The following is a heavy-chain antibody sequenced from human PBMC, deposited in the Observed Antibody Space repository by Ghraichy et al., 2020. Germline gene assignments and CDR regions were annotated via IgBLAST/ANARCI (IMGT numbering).Heavy chain of an antibody. Sequence: SETRSLTCTVSGDSISSYYWSWIRQPPGKGLEWIGYIYYSGSTNYNPSLMSRVTMSVDTSKNQFSLKLSSVTAADAAVFYCARHAGVSGDYGGFDYWGQGTLVTVSS. V-gene: IGHV4-59*08. CDR2: IYYSGST. D-gene: IGHD4-17*01. CDR3: ARHAGVSGDYGGFDY. CDR1: GDSISSYY. J-gene: IGHJ4*02.